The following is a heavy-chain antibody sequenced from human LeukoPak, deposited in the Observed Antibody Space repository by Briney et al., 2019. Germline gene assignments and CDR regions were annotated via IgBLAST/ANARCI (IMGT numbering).Heavy chain of an antibody. D-gene: IGHD6-13*01. V-gene: IGHV3-7*01. Sequence: GGALRLSCVVSEFSASNYWMSWVRPAPGKGVEWVANIKQDGSQENYVDSVKGRFTLSRDNAKNSVYLQMNGLLVEDTAVYYCVREWAGGLAAAGTRIEGSYWGQGTQVIVSS. CDR3: VREWAGGLAAAGTRIEGSY. CDR1: EFSASNYW. CDR2: IKQDGSQE. J-gene: IGHJ4*02.